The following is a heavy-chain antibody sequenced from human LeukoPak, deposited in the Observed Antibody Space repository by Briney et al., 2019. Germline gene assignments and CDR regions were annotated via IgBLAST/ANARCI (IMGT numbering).Heavy chain of an antibody. J-gene: IGHJ4*02. Sequence: GGSLRLSCAASGFTFSSYAMHWVRQAPGKGLEWVAVISYDGSNKYYADSVKGRFTISRDNSKNTLYLQMNSLRAEDTAVYYCARDFQVDDSSGYYPTALNYWGQGTLVTVSS. CDR1: GFTFSSYA. CDR2: ISYDGSNK. D-gene: IGHD3-22*01. CDR3: ARDFQVDDSSGYYPTALNY. V-gene: IGHV3-30-3*01.